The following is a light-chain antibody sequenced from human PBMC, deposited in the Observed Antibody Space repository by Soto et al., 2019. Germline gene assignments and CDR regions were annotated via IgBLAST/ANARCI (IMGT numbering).Light chain of an antibody. V-gene: IGKV3-20*01. J-gene: IGKJ1*01. CDR3: QQYGSSPPT. CDR1: QSVASSY. CDR2: SAS. Sequence: EVVLTQSPGTLSLSPGERVTLSCRASQSVASSYLDWYQQKPGRAPRLLFYSASSRATGIPDRFSGSGSGTDFTLTSSRLEPEDFAVYYCQQYGSSPPTFGQGTKVEIK.